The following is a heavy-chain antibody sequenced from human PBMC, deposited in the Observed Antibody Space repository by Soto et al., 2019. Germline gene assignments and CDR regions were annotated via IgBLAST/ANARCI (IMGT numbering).Heavy chain of an antibody. J-gene: IGHJ5*02. CDR2: VNAGTGNT. Sequence: QVPLVQSGAEVKKPGASVRISCKASGYTFTGYALHWVRQAPGQRLEWVGWVNAGTGNTRYSENFQGRVTITRDTSASTVYMDLYSLRSDDTALYYCARAPLYYDFWSGSSSWGQGTLVTVSS. CDR3: ARAPLYYDFWSGSSS. D-gene: IGHD3-3*01. V-gene: IGHV1-3*01. CDR1: GYTFTGYA.